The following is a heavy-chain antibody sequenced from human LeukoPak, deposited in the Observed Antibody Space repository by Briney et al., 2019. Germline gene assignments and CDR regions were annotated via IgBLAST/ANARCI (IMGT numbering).Heavy chain of an antibody. CDR3: EKDRNPYRSYYYGMDV. V-gene: IGHV3-9*01. J-gene: IGHJ6*02. CDR1: GFIFDDYP. Sequence: GGSLRLSCAASGFIFDDYPMHGVRQASCKGLEGVSGISWNSGSIGYADSVKGRFTISRDNPKNSLYLQMNSLRAEDTALYYCEKDRNPYRSYYYGMDVWGQGTTVTVSS. CDR2: ISWNSGSI. D-gene: IGHD3-16*01.